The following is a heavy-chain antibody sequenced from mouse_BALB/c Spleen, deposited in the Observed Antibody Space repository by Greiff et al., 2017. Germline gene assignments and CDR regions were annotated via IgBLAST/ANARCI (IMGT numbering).Heavy chain of an antibody. Sequence: EVKLVESGGGLVKPGGSLKLSCAASGFAFSSYDMSWVRQTPEKRLEWVAYISSGGGSTYYPDTVKGRFTISRDNAKNTLYLQMSSLKSEDTAMYYCARHDYGSLYYFDYWGQGTTLTVSS. CDR2: ISSGGGST. CDR3: ARHDYGSLYYFDY. D-gene: IGHD1-1*01. CDR1: GFAFSSYD. J-gene: IGHJ2*01. V-gene: IGHV5-12-1*01.